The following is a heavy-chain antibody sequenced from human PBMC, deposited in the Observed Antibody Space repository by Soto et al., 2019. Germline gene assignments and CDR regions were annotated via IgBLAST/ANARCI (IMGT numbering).Heavy chain of an antibody. Sequence: ASVKVSCKASGYTFTSYGISWVRQAPGQGLEWMGWISAYNGNTNYAQKLQGRVTMTTDTSTSTAYMELRSLRSATPAVFYGAGGADGGYKIMDVWDKGTTVTVSS. CDR3: AGGADGGYKIMDV. CDR1: GYTFTSYG. CDR2: ISAYNGNT. V-gene: IGHV1-18*01. J-gene: IGHJ6*03. D-gene: IGHD5-12*01.